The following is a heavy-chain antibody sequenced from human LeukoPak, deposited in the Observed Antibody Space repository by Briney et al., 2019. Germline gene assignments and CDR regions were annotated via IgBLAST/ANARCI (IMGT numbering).Heavy chain of an antibody. D-gene: IGHD3-10*01. V-gene: IGHV1-8*01. CDR1: GYSFSTFD. J-gene: IGHJ6*02. CDR2: MNPNSGNT. CDR3: ARGGILVQGVTILYGMDV. Sequence: ASVKVSCKTSGYSFSTFDINWVRQATGQGLEWMGWMNPNSGNTNYEQKFQGRPTMTRDTSISTAYMELSSLRSEDTAVYYCARGGILVQGVTILYGMDVWGQGTTVTVSS.